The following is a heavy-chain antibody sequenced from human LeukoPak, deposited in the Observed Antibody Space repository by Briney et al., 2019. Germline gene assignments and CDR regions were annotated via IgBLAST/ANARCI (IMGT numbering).Heavy chain of an antibody. CDR2: IYHSGST. V-gene: IGHV4-30-2*01. CDR3: ARHNNIVVVSAFDY. CDR1: GGSISSGGYS. D-gene: IGHD2-21*01. Sequence: SQTLSLTCAVSGGSISSGGYSWSWIRQPPGKGLEWIGYIYHSGSTYYNPSLKSRVTISVDRSKNQFSLKLSSVTAADTAVYYCARHNNIVVVSAFDYWGQGTLVTVSS. J-gene: IGHJ4*02.